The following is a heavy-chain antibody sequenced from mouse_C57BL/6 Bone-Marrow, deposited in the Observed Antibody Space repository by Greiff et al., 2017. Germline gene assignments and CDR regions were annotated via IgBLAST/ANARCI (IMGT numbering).Heavy chain of an antibody. CDR3: RAGYYYGSSTYYYAMDD. D-gene: IGHD1-1*01. J-gene: IGHJ4*01. Sequence: VQLQQSGTVLARPGASVKMSCKTSGYTFTSYWMHWVQQRPGQGLAWLGAIYPGTSDTSYNQTFKGKAKLTAVTSASTAYMELSRLTNEDAAVYYWRAGYYYGSSTYYYAMDDWGQGTSVTVSS. CDR1: GYTFTSYW. V-gene: IGHV1-5*01. CDR2: IYPGTSDT.